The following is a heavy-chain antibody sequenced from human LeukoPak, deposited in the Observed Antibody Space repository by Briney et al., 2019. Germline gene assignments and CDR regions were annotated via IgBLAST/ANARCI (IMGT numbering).Heavy chain of an antibody. CDR2: ISSSSSYI. CDR3: AKEGYSSSPG. V-gene: IGHV3-21*04. D-gene: IGHD6-13*01. J-gene: IGHJ4*02. CDR1: GFTFSSYS. Sequence: PGGSLRLSCAASGFTFSSYSMNWVRQAPGKGLEWVSSISSSSSYIYYADSVKGRFTISRDNSKNTLYLQMNSLRAEDTAVYYCAKEGYSSSPGWGQGTLVTVSS.